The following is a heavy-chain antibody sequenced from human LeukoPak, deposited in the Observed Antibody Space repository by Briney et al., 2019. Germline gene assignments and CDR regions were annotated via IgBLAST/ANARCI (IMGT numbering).Heavy chain of an antibody. CDR3: AKASNYYDSSGYYHFDY. V-gene: IGHV3-23*01. CDR1: GFTFSNYA. Sequence: PRRSLRLSCAVSGFTFSNYAINWVRHPPGEWLGWVSGISGRVGSTYYADYVKGRFTISRDNSRNTLYMEMNSLSAEDTAVFYCAKASNYYDSSGYYHFDYWGQGTLVTVSS. D-gene: IGHD3-22*01. J-gene: IGHJ4*02. CDR2: ISGRVGST.